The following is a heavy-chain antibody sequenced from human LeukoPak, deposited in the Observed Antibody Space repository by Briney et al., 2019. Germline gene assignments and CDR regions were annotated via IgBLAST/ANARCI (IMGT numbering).Heavy chain of an antibody. Sequence: ASVKVSCKESGYTFTNYYMHWVRQAPGQGLEWMGIINPSGGSTSYAQKFQGRVTMTRDTSTSTVYMELSSLRSEDTAVYYCARATLYDYYFNYWGQGTLVTVSS. J-gene: IGHJ4*02. CDR2: INPSGGST. V-gene: IGHV1-46*01. D-gene: IGHD5/OR15-5a*01. CDR3: ARATLYDYYFNY. CDR1: GYTFTNYY.